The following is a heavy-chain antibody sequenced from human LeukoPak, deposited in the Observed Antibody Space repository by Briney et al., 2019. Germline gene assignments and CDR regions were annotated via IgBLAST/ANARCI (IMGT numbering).Heavy chain of an antibody. J-gene: IGHJ6*02. Sequence: GGSLRLSCAASGFAFSSYAMSWVRQAPGKGLEWVSYISSSSSYTNYADSVKGRFTISRDNAKNSLYLQMNSLRAEDTAVYYCAREYVYYYGMDVWGQGTTVTVSS. CDR3: AREYVYYYGMDV. CDR2: ISSSSSYT. V-gene: IGHV3-11*05. D-gene: IGHD3-16*01. CDR1: GFAFSSYA.